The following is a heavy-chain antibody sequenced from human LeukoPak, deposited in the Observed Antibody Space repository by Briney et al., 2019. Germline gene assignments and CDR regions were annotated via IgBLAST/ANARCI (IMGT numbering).Heavy chain of an antibody. J-gene: IGHJ4*02. CDR3: AREAGTPTGTDY. Sequence: SETLSLTCTVSGGSISSSSYYWGWIRQPPGKGLEWIGSIYYSGSTYYNPSLKSRVTISVDTSKNQFSLKLSSVTAADSAVYYCAREAGTPTGTDYWGQGTLVTVSS. D-gene: IGHD1-14*01. V-gene: IGHV4-39*02. CDR2: IYYSGST. CDR1: GGSISSSSYY.